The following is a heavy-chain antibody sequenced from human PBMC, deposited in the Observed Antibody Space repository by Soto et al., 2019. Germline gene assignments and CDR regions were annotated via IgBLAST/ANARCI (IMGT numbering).Heavy chain of an antibody. CDR2: IVPSLDTT. CDR3: ARWPQPRYTADPYAVDV. CDR1: GGTFSSSG. V-gene: IGHV1-69*11. J-gene: IGHJ6*02. D-gene: IGHD3-16*02. Sequence: QVHLVQSGTEVKKPGSSVKVSCKASGGTFSSSGFSGLRQAPGQGLEWMGMIVPSLDTTNYAQKFQARVTITADEVTSTAYMELRSLRSEDTAVYYCARWPQPRYTADPYAVDVWGQGTRVIVSS.